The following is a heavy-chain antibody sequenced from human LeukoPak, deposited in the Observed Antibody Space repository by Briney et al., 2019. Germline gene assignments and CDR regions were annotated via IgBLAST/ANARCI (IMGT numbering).Heavy chain of an antibody. CDR1: GYIFIAYY. CDR3: ARDLGDGYNSYAFDV. CDR2: VNPDSGGT. V-gene: IGHV1-2*02. Sequence: ASVKVSCKASGYIFIAYYMHWVRQAPGQGLEWMGWVNPDSGGTSSPQKFQGRVTMTRDTSISTAYMELRRLTSDDTAVYYCARDLGDGYNSYAFDVWGQGTMVTVSS. D-gene: IGHD5-24*01. J-gene: IGHJ3*01.